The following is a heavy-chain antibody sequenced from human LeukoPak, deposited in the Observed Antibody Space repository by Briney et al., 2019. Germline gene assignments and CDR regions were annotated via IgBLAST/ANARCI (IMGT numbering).Heavy chain of an antibody. J-gene: IGHJ4*02. CDR2: IYYGGST. Sequence: SETLSLTCTVSGDSVSSYYWSWIRQPPGKGLEWIGYIYYGGSTNYNPSLKSRVTTSVGTSKNQFSLKLTSVTAADTAVYYCARAGSSWSFDYWGQGTLVTVSS. D-gene: IGHD6-13*01. CDR1: GDSVSSYY. CDR3: ARAGSSWSFDY. V-gene: IGHV4-59*02.